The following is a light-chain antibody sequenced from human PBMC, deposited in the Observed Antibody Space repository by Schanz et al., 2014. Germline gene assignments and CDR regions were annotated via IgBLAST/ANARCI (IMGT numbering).Light chain of an antibody. V-gene: IGLV1-40*01. CDR1: SSNIGAGYD. Sequence: QSVLTQPPSVSGAPGQRVTISCTGSSSNIGAGYDVHWYQQLPGTAPKLLIYGNSNRPSGVPDRFSGSKSGTSASLAITGLQAEDEADYYCGTWDSSLSAAVFGGGTKLPVL. J-gene: IGLJ3*02. CDR2: GNS. CDR3: GTWDSSLSAAV.